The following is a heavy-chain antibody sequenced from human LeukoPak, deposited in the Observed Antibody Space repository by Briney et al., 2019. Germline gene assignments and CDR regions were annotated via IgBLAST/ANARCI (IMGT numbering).Heavy chain of an antibody. D-gene: IGHD1-26*01. CDR3: ARDWGGQVGATTFDY. Sequence: PGGSLRLSCAASGFTFSGYAIHWVRQAPGKGLEWVAIISYDGTNKYYTDSVKGRFTISRDNFKNTLYLQMNSLRAEDTAVYYCARDWGGQVGATTFDYWGQGTLVTVSS. J-gene: IGHJ4*02. V-gene: IGHV3-30*04. CDR2: ISYDGTNK. CDR1: GFTFSGYA.